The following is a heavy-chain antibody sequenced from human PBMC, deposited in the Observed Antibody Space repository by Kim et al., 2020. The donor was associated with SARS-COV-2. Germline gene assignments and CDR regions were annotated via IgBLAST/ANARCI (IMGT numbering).Heavy chain of an antibody. CDR1: GYSFTSYW. CDR3: ARHPPSMVYAIQKGDWYFDL. CDR2: IDPSDSYT. D-gene: IGHD2-8*01. Sequence: GESLKISCKGSGYSFTSYWISWVRQMPGKGLEWMGRIDPSDSYTNYSPSFQGHVTISADKSISTAYLQWSSLKASHTAMYYCARHPPSMVYAIQKGDWYFDLWGRGTLVTVSS. V-gene: IGHV5-10-1*01. J-gene: IGHJ2*01.